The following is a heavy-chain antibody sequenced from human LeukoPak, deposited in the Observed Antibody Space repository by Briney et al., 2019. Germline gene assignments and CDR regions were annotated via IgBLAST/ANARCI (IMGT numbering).Heavy chain of an antibody. J-gene: IGHJ5*02. CDR2: ISYDGSNK. V-gene: IGHV3-30*03. CDR3: ARVVTWFDP. Sequence: PGRSLRLSCVASGFTFSSYGMHWVRQAPGKGLEWVAVISYDGSNKYYADSVKGRFTISRDNSKNTLYLQMNSLRAEDTAVYYCARVVTWFDPWGQGSLVTVSS. CDR1: GFTFSSYG.